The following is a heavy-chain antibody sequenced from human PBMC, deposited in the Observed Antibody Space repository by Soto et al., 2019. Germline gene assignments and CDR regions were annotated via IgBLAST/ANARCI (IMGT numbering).Heavy chain of an antibody. Sequence: QVQLVQSGAEVKKPGASVKVSCKASGYTFTSYGISWVRQATGQGLEWMGWISAYNGNTNYAQKLQGRVTMTTVTSTSTAYMELRILRSDDTAVYYCARVFDRTNWFDPWGQGTLVTVSS. CDR1: GYTFTSYG. CDR3: ARVFDRTNWFDP. V-gene: IGHV1-18*01. D-gene: IGHD1-1*01. CDR2: ISAYNGNT. J-gene: IGHJ5*02.